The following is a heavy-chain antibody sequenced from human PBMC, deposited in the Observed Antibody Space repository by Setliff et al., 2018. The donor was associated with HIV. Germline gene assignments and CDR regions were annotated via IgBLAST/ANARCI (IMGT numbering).Heavy chain of an antibody. J-gene: IGHJ4*02. Sequence: PGESLRLSCTASGFTFGDYDMTWFRQAPGKGLEWVGFIRRKTFGGTTEYAASVKGRFTISRDDSKSIAYLQMNSLKTEDTAVYYCTRKTYSSGWNHIDYWGQGTLVTVSS. CDR2: IRRKTFGGTT. V-gene: IGHV3-49*03. D-gene: IGHD6-19*01. CDR1: GFTFGDYD. CDR3: TRKTYSSGWNHIDY.